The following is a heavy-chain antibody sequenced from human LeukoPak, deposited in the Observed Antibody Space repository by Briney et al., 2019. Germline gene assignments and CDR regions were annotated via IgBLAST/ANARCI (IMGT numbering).Heavy chain of an antibody. J-gene: IGHJ4*02. V-gene: IGHV1-2*02. D-gene: IGHD3-16*01. Sequence: ASVKVSCKASGYPFTNFYVHWVRLAPGQGLEWLGWTHPVSGDTIYAQKFQGRVTMTRDTSISTAYMELTSLTSDDTAVYYCSRMTHTLGATYSHFDYWGQGTLVTVSS. CDR1: GYPFTNFY. CDR2: THPVSGDT. CDR3: SRMTHTLGATYSHFDY.